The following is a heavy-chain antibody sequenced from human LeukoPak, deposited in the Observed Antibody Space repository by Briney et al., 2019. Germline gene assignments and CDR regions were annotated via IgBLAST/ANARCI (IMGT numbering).Heavy chain of an antibody. J-gene: IGHJ4*02. Sequence: PGGSLRLSCAASGFTFSDYGISWVRQAPGKGLEWVSYISSSGSTIYYADSVKGRFTISRDNAKNSLYLQMNSLRAEDTAVYYCARVYYDFWSGYPTPDYWGQGTLVTVSS. D-gene: IGHD3-3*01. CDR1: GFTFSDYG. CDR2: ISSSGSTI. CDR3: ARVYYDFWSGYPTPDY. V-gene: IGHV3-11*04.